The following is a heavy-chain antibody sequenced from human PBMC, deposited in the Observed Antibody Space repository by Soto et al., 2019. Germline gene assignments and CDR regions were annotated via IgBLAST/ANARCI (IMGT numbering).Heavy chain of an antibody. J-gene: IGHJ4*02. CDR2: IYYSGST. D-gene: IGHD6-13*01. V-gene: IGHV4-31*03. CDR1: GGSISSGVYY. CDR3: ARSGGDSSSWYYFDY. Sequence: SETLSLTCTVSGGSISSGVYYWSWIRQHPGKGLEWIGYIYYSGSTYYNPSLKSRVTISVDTSKNQFSLKLSSVTAADTAVYYCARSGGDSSSWYYFDYWGQGTLVTVSS.